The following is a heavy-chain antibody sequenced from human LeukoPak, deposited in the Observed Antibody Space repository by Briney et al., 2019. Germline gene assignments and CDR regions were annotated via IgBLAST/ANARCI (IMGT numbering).Heavy chain of an antibody. CDR3: AKGKGGTSFNYCFDY. D-gene: IGHD2/OR15-2a*01. V-gene: IGHV3-23*03. CDR1: GFGFGAYA. CDR2: IHNDAATT. J-gene: IGHJ4*02. Sequence: GGSLRLSCAASGFGFGAYAMIWVRQAPGKGLEWVSLIHNDAATTYYADSVRGRFTVSRDNSKNTLYLEMNSLRAEDTAVYYCAKGKGGTSFNYCFDYRGQGTPVSVSS.